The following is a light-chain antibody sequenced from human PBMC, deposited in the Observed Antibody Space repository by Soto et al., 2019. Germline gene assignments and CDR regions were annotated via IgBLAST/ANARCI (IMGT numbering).Light chain of an antibody. V-gene: IGKV1-27*01. Sequence: DIQMTQSPSSLSASVGDRVTITCRASQGISNYLAWYQQKPGKVPKLLIYAASTLLLGIPSRFSGSGSGTDFTLTISSLQPEDVATYYCQKHNSAPFTFGPGTKVDIK. CDR3: QKHNSAPFT. CDR2: AAS. J-gene: IGKJ3*01. CDR1: QGISNY.